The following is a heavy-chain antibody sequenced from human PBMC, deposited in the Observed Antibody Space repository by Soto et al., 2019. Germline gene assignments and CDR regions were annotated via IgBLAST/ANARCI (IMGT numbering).Heavy chain of an antibody. CDR2: IYYSGST. Sequence: PSETLSLTCTVSGGSISSYYWSWIRQPPGKGLEWIGYIYYSGSTNYNPSLKSRVTISVDTSKNQFSLKLSSVTAADTAVYYCARGGYSYGFVFDYWGQGTLVTVSS. D-gene: IGHD5-18*01. V-gene: IGHV4-59*01. J-gene: IGHJ4*02. CDR1: GGSISSYY. CDR3: ARGGYSYGFVFDY.